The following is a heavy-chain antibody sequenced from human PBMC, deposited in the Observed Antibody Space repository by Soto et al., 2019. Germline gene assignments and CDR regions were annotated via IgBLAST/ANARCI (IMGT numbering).Heavy chain of an antibody. CDR3: AHIVVAGLGYYFDY. D-gene: IGHD6-19*01. CDR2: IYWDDDK. V-gene: IGHV2-5*02. J-gene: IGHJ4*02. Sequence: QITLKASGPTLVKPTQTLTLTCTFSGFSLSSTRMAVGWIRQPPGKALEWLALIYWDDDKRYSPFRKSRLTITKDTSKNQVVLTMSNMDPVDTARYYCAHIVVAGLGYYFDYWGQGTLVTVSS. CDR1: GFSLSSTRMA.